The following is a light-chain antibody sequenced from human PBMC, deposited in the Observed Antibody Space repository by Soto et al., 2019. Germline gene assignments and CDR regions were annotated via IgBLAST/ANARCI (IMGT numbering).Light chain of an antibody. CDR3: HQHNYRPCT. CDR1: QGVSNY. V-gene: IGKV3D-15*01. J-gene: IGKJ4*02. Sequence: EIVMTQSPSTLSASLGDRVTLSCRASQGVSNYLAWYRQKPGKAPKLLIYAASTRDTGIPARFSGSGSGTDFTLTINSLQPEDVAVYYCHQHNYRPCTFGRGTKVEIK. CDR2: AAS.